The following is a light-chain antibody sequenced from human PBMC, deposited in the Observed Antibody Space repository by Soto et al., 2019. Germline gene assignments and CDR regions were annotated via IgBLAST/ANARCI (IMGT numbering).Light chain of an antibody. Sequence: QSALTQPASVSGSPGQSITISCTGTSSDVGTYNLVSWYQQHPGKAPKVMIYEVSRRPSGVSNRFSGSKSGNMASLTISGLQAEDEADYYCCSYAGSFHWVFGGGTKVTVL. CDR1: SSDVGTYNL. J-gene: IGLJ3*02. CDR3: CSYAGSFHWV. V-gene: IGLV2-23*02. CDR2: EVS.